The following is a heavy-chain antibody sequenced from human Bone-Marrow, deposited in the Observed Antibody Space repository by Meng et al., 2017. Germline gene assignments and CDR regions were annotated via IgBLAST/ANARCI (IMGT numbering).Heavy chain of an antibody. Sequence: GGSLRLSCAASGFTFSDYYMSWIRQAPGKGLEWVSYISSSGSTIYYADSVKGRFTIFRDNAKNSLYLQMNSLRAEDTAVYYCARVAQSPNYYDFWSGYFHWFDPWGQGTLVTGSS. V-gene: IGHV3-11*01. CDR3: ARVAQSPNYYDFWSGYFHWFDP. CDR1: GFTFSDYY. D-gene: IGHD3-3*01. J-gene: IGHJ5*02. CDR2: ISSSGSTI.